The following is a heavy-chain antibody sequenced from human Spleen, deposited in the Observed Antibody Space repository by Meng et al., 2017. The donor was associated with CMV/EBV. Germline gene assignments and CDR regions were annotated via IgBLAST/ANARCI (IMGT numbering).Heavy chain of an antibody. D-gene: IGHD1-26*01. CDR1: GYRFISFG. CDR3: ARAGWELPMNWLDP. V-gene: IGHV1-18*01. CDR2: ISGYRDNT. J-gene: IGHJ5*02. Sequence: ASVKVSCQGSGYRFISFGISWVRQAPGQGLEWMGWISGYRDNTNYAQKFQGRLTMTTDTTTNTAYMELRSLRSDDTAVYYCARAGWELPMNWLDPWGPGTLVTVSS.